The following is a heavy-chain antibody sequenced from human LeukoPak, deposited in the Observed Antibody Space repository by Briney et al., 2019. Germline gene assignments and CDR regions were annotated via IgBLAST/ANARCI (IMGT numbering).Heavy chain of an antibody. CDR1: GGTFSSYA. J-gene: IGHJ5*02. CDR3: ASHSGGYNWNDNWFDP. D-gene: IGHD1-1*01. Sequence: SVKVSCKASGGTFSSYAISWVRQAPGQGLEWMGGIIPIFGTANYAQKFQGRVTITADKSTSTAYMELSSLRSEDTAVYYCASHSGGYNWNDNWFDPWGQGTLVTVSS. V-gene: IGHV1-69*06. CDR2: IIPIFGTA.